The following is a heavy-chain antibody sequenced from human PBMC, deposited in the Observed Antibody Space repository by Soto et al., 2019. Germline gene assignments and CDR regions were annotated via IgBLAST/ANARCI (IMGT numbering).Heavy chain of an antibody. Sequence: SETLSLTCTVSGGSISSYYWSWIRQPPGKGLEWIGYIYYSGSTNYNPSLKSRVTISVDTSKNQFSLKLSSVTAADTAVYYCAGIVLGSVYDILTGYPEWFDPWGQGTLVTVSS. CDR2: IYYSGST. J-gene: IGHJ5*02. CDR3: AGIVLGSVYDILTGYPEWFDP. CDR1: GGSISSYY. D-gene: IGHD3-9*01. V-gene: IGHV4-59*08.